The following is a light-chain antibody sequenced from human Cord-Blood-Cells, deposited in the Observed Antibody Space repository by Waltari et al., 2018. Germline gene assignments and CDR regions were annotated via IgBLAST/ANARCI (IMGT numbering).Light chain of an antibody. CDR2: LGS. V-gene: IGKV2-28*01. J-gene: IGKJ1*01. Sequence: DIVMTQSPLSLPVTPGEPASISCRSSQSLLHSNGYNYLDWYLQKPGQSPQLLIYLGSNRASGVPDRLSGSGSGTDFTLKISRVEAEDVGVYYCMQALQTPNTFGQGTKVEIK. CDR3: MQALQTPNT. CDR1: QSLLHSNGYNY.